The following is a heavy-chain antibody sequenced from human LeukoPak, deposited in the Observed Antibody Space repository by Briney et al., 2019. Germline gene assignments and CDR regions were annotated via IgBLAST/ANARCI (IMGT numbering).Heavy chain of an antibody. CDR1: GYTFTSYY. J-gene: IGHJ4*02. D-gene: IGHD1-26*01. CDR3: AREQVGATTFDY. V-gene: IGHV1-46*03. Sequence: GASVKVSCKASGYTFTSYYMHWVRQAPGQGLEWMGIINPSGGSTSYAQKFQGRVTMTRDTSTSTVYMELSSLRSEETAVYYCAREQVGATTFDYWGQGTLVTVSS. CDR2: INPSGGST.